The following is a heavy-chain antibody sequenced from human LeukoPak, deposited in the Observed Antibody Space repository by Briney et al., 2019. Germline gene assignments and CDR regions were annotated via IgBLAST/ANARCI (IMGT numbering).Heavy chain of an antibody. J-gene: IGHJ4*02. Sequence: GGSLRLSCAASGFTFSSYSMNWVRQAPGKGLEWVSGNNWHGLTTIYADSVKGRFTISRDNARNSLYLQMNSLRAEDTALYYCAKASVITFAGLTPYCFDYWGQGALVTVSS. D-gene: IGHD3-16*01. CDR2: NNWHGLTT. CDR1: GFTFSSYS. CDR3: AKASVITFAGLTPYCFDY. V-gene: IGHV3-9*01.